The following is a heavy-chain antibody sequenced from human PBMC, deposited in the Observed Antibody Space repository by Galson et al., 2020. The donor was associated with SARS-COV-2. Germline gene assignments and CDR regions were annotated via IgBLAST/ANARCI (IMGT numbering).Heavy chain of an antibody. CDR1: GFTFSSYA. Sequence: GESLKISCAASGFTFSSYAMHWVRQAPGKGLEWVAVISYDGSNKYYADSVKGRFTISRDNSKNTLYLQMNSLRAEDTAVYYCARVQTEYQRHLATHYYYYMDVWGKGTTVTISS. J-gene: IGHJ6*03. CDR3: ARVQTEYQRHLATHYYYYMDV. CDR2: ISYDGSNK. V-gene: IGHV3-30*04. D-gene: IGHD2-2*01.